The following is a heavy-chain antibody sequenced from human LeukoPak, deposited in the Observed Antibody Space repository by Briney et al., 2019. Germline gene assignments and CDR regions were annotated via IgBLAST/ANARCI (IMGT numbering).Heavy chain of an antibody. D-gene: IGHD1-7*01. CDR1: GFTFSSYG. CDR2: VSSDGSSK. CDR3: AKGVELDYFDY. V-gene: IGHV3-30*18. J-gene: IGHJ4*02. Sequence: GGSLRLSCAASGFTFSSYGIHWVRQAPGKGLEWVAVVSSDGSSKYYADSVKGRFTISRDTSKNTLYLQMNSLRAEDTAVYYCAKGVELDYFDYWGQGTLVTVSS.